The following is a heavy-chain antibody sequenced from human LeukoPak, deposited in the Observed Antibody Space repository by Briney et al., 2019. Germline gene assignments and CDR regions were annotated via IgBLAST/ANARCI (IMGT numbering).Heavy chain of an antibody. V-gene: IGHV4-59*08. Sequence: PSETLSLTCTVSGGSISSYYWSWIRQPPGKGLEWIGYIYYSGSTNYNPSLKSRVTISVDTSKNQFSLKLSSVAAADTAVYYCASSPSSSWLNFDYWGQGTLVTVSS. D-gene: IGHD6-13*01. CDR3: ASSPSSSWLNFDY. CDR1: GGSISSYY. J-gene: IGHJ4*02. CDR2: IYYSGST.